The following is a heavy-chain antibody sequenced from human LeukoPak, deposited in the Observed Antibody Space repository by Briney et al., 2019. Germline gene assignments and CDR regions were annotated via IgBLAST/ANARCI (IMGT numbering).Heavy chain of an antibody. CDR2: ISAYNGNT. CDR3: ARVRNGDNLGSSGYYGKNWFDP. J-gene: IGHJ5*02. CDR1: GYTFISYG. D-gene: IGHD3-22*01. V-gene: IGHV1-18*01. Sequence: ASVKVSCKTSGYTFISYGISWVRQAPGQGLEWMGWISAYNGNTNYAQNLQGRVTMTTDTSTSTAYLELRSLRSDDTAVYYCARVRNGDNLGSSGYYGKNWFDPWGQGTLVTVSS.